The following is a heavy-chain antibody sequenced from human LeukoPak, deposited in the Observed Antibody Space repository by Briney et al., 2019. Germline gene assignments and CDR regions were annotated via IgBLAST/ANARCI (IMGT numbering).Heavy chain of an antibody. CDR1: GFTFSSYA. V-gene: IGHV3-23*01. CDR3: ARTSGSYYGNFDY. J-gene: IGHJ4*02. Sequence: PGGSLRLSCAASGFTFSSYAMRWVRQAPGKGLEWVSAISGSGGSTYYADSVKGRFTISRDNSKNTLYLQMNSLRAEDTAVYYCARTSGSYYGNFDYWGQGTLVTVSS. CDR2: ISGSGGST. D-gene: IGHD1-26*01.